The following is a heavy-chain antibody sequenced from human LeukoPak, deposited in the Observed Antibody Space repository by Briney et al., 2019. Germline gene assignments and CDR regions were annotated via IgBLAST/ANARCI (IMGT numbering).Heavy chain of an antibody. D-gene: IGHD6-13*01. CDR2: IYYSGST. CDR3: ARDSSTAFDY. V-gene: IGHV4-39*07. J-gene: IGHJ4*02. Sequence: SETLSLTCTVSGGSISSSSYYWGWIRQPPGKGLEWIGSIYYSGSTYYNPSLKSRVTISVDKSKNQFSLKLSSVTAADTAVYYCARDSSTAFDYWGQGTLVTVSS. CDR1: GGSISSSSYY.